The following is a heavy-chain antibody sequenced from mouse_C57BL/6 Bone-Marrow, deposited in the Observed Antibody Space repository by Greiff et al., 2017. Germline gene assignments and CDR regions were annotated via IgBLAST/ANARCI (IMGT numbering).Heavy chain of an antibody. J-gene: IGHJ4*01. CDR1: GFNIKDDY. V-gene: IGHV14-4*01. Sequence: VQLQQSGAELVRPGASVKLSCTASGFNIKDDYMHWVKQRPEQGLEWIGWIDPENGDTEYASKFQGKATITADTSSNTAYLQLSSLTSEDTAVYYCTLYYGNSYAMDYWGQGTSATVSS. D-gene: IGHD2-1*01. CDR3: TLYYGNSYAMDY. CDR2: IDPENGDT.